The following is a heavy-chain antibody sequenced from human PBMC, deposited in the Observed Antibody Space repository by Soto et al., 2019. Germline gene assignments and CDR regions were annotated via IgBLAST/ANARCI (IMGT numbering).Heavy chain of an antibody. J-gene: IGHJ4*02. Sequence: QVQLVQSGAEVKRPGASVKVSCKASGYTFTTYYMHWVRQAPGQGLEWLGIINPNGGSTTYAQKFQCRVTMTRDTSTSTVYLELSSLRSEDTAVYYCARAGYCSGGTCFHGNCDYWGQGTLVTVS. CDR1: GYTFTTYY. CDR2: INPNGGST. D-gene: IGHD2-15*01. V-gene: IGHV1-46*01. CDR3: ARAGYCSGGTCFHGNCDY.